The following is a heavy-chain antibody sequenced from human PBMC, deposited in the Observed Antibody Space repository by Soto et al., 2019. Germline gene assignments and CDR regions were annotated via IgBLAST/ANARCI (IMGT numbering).Heavy chain of an antibody. J-gene: IGHJ4*02. CDR2: ISHSETT. CDR1: GSYITSGDYH. D-gene: IGHD2-8*01. CDR3: AGFGVGDRDDK. V-gene: IGHV4-30-4*01. Sequence: PSETLSLTCSVSGSYITSGDYHWTWIRQAPGKGLEWIGYISHSETTYYSPALQNRIIISSDFSMNQFSLRLNSVTAADTAVYFCAGFGVGDRDDKWGQGTLVTVSS.